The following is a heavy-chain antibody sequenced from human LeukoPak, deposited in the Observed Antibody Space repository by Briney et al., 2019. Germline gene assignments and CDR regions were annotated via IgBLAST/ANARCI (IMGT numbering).Heavy chain of an antibody. V-gene: IGHV3-72*01. CDR2: TRNKANSYTT. J-gene: IGHJ4*02. Sequence: GGSLRLSCAASGFTFSDHYMDWVRQAPGKGLEWVGRTRNKANSYTTEDAASVKGGFTISRDDSKNSLYLQMNSLKTEDTAVYYCARVGYSYGYYFDYWGQGTLVTVSS. CDR3: ARVGYSYGYYFDY. CDR1: GFTFSDHY. D-gene: IGHD5-18*01.